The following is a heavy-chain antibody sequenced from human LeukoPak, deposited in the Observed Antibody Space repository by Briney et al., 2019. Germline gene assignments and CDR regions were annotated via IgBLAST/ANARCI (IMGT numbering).Heavy chain of an antibody. CDR1: AGSMRHPS. Sequence: SETLSLTCTVSAGSMRHPSWPWLRQSPGKGLDGIGYFYYTGASQYNPSLRSRATMSLDTSMNQFSLRLRCASGANTSLYDCARNYYLYYYMDVWGTGTTVTVSS. J-gene: IGHJ6*03. CDR2: FYYTGAS. V-gene: IGHV4-59*11. CDR3: ARNYYLYYYMDV.